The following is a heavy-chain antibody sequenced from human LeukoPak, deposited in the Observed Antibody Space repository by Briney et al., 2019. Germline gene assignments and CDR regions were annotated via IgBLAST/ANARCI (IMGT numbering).Heavy chain of an antibody. V-gene: IGHV1-2*02. J-gene: IGHJ4*02. CDR1: GYTFTGYY. Sequence: ASVKVSCKASGYTFTGYYMHWVRQAPGQGLEWMGWINPNSGGTNYAQKFQGRVTMTRDTSISTAYMELSSLRSEDTAVYYCARDDGGTNGVSPFDYWGQGTLVTVSS. CDR3: ARDDGGTNGVSPFDY. D-gene: IGHD2-8*01. CDR2: INPNSGGT.